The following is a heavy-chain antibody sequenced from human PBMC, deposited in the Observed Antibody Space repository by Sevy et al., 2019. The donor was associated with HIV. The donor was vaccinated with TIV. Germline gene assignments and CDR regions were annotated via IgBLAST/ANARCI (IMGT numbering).Heavy chain of an antibody. D-gene: IGHD1-26*01. CDR2: IYYNGHI. J-gene: IGHJ4*02. CDR3: AGENSWGRGYS. CDR1: GGSITSLY. V-gene: IGHV4-59*08. Sequence: SETLSLTCTVSGGSITSLYWNWIRQPPGKGLEWIANIYYNGHINYNPSLKSRVTLSLDTSKNQFSLRLSSVTAADTAMYYCAGENSWGRGYSWGQGTLVTVS.